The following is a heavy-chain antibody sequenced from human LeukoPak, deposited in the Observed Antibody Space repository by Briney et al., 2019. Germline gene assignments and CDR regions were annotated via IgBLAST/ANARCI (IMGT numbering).Heavy chain of an antibody. J-gene: IGHJ4*02. Sequence: ASVKVSCKASGGTFSSYAISWVRQAPGQGLEWMGGIIPIFGTANYAQKFQARVTITTDESTSTAYMELSSLRSEDTAVYYCATTDSSSWIFDYWGQGTLVTVSS. CDR1: GGTFSSYA. V-gene: IGHV1-69*05. D-gene: IGHD6-13*01. CDR3: ATTDSSSWIFDY. CDR2: IIPIFGTA.